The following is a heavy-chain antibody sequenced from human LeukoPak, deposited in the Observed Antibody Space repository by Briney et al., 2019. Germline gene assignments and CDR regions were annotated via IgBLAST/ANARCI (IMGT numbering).Heavy chain of an antibody. J-gene: IGHJ6*02. V-gene: IGHV3-48*03. CDR1: GFTFSTYE. Sequence: GGSLRLSCAASGFTFSTYEMNWVRQAPGKGLEWVSYISSGGSTIYYADSVKGRFTTSRDNAKSSLFLQMNSLRAEDTAVYYCAPDYYYYGMVVRGQGTTVTVTS. CDR2: ISSGGSTI. CDR3: APDYYYYGMVV.